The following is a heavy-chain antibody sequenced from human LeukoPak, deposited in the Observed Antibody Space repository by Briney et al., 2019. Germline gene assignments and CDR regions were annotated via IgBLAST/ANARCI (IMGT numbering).Heavy chain of an antibody. CDR1: GYTFTGYD. V-gene: IGHV1-8*01. CDR3: ARGRLNGNVDF. D-gene: IGHD1-20*01. Sequence: ASVKVSCKTSGYTFTGYDINWVRQAAGQGFEWMGWTNPNSGDTGYAHNLQGRITITRDSSTATVFMELSSLRSEDTAMYYCARGRLNGNVDFWXQGTPVTVSS. J-gene: IGHJ4*02. CDR2: TNPNSGDT.